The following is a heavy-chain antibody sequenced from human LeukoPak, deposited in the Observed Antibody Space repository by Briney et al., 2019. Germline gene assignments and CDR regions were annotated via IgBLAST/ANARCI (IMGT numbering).Heavy chain of an antibody. J-gene: IGHJ3*02. V-gene: IGHV4-31*03. D-gene: IGHD2-15*01. CDR3: ARDPEDMDAFDI. CDR2: IYYSGST. Sequence: SETLSLTCTVSGGSINSGGYYWSRIRQHPGKGLEWIGYIYYSGSTYYNPSLKSRVTISVDTSKNQFSLKLSSVTAADTAVYYCARDPEDMDAFDIWGQGTMVTVSS. CDR1: GGSINSGGYY.